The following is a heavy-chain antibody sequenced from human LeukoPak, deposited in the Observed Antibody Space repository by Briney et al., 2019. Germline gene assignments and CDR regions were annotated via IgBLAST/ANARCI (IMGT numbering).Heavy chain of an antibody. D-gene: IGHD3-9*01. CDR3: ARGFDWLEYYFDY. J-gene: IGHJ4*02. Sequence: ASVKVSCKASGYTFNDYYIHWVRQAPGQGLEWMGWVNPNSGGTNYAQKFQGRVIMTRDTSFSTAYMDLSRLRSDDTAVYYCARGFDWLEYYFDYWGQGTLVTVSS. CDR1: GYTFNDYY. V-gene: IGHV1-2*02. CDR2: VNPNSGGT.